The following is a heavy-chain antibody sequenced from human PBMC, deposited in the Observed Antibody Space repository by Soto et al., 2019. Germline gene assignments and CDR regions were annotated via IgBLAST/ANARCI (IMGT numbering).Heavy chain of an antibody. CDR3: ARGMGPKWFGDPLVWFDP. CDR2: INHSGST. J-gene: IGHJ5*02. V-gene: IGHV4-34*01. D-gene: IGHD3-10*01. CDR1: GGSFSGYY. Sequence: SETLSLTCAVYGGSFSGYYWSWIRQPPGKGLEWIGEINHSGSTNYNPSLKSRVTISVDTSKNQFSLKLSSVTAADTAVYYCARGMGPKWFGDPLVWFDPWGQGTLVTVSS.